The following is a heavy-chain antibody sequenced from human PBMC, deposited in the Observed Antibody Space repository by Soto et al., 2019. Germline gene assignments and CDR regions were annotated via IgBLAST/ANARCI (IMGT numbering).Heavy chain of an antibody. D-gene: IGHD2-21*02. CDR2: ISYDGSNK. J-gene: IGHJ4*02. CDR1: GFTFSSYG. CDR3: AKALYRMVVTATSPLDY. V-gene: IGHV3-30*18. Sequence: GGSLRLSCAASGFTFSSYGMHWVRHAPGKGLEWVAVISYDGSNKYYADSVKGRFTISRDNSKNTLYLQMNSLRAEDTAVYYCAKALYRMVVTATSPLDYWGQGTLVTVSS.